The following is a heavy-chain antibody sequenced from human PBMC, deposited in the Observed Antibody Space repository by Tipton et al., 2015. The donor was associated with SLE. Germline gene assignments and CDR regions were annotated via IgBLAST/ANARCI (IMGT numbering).Heavy chain of an antibody. V-gene: IGHV4-39*07. CDR2: IYYVGKT. D-gene: IGHD2-15*01. CDR3: ARVDCSGGSCSAGGYYYYYGLDV. Sequence: TLSLTCTVSGGSMRSSNHHWGWIRQPPGKGLEWIGIIYYVGKTYYNPSLKSRLTISVDTSKNQFSLNLSSLTAADTAVYYCARVDCSGGSCSAGGYYYYYGLDVWGQGTTVTVSS. CDR1: GGSMRSSNHH. J-gene: IGHJ6*02.